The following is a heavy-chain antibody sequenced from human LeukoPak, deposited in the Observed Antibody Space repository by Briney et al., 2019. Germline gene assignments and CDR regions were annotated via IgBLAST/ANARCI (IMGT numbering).Heavy chain of an antibody. V-gene: IGHV4-34*01. Sequence: PSETLSLTCAVYGGSFSGYYWSWIRQPPGKGLEWIGEINHSGSTNYNPSLKSRVTISVDTSKNQFSLKLSSVTAADTAVYYCARHAGILSSSYYSYYGLDVWGQGTTVTVSS. CDR3: ARHAGILSSSYYSYYGLDV. J-gene: IGHJ6*02. D-gene: IGHD6-6*01. CDR2: INHSGST. CDR1: GGSFSGYY.